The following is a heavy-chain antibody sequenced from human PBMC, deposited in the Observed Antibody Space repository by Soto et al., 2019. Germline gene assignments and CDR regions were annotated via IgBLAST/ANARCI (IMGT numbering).Heavy chain of an antibody. J-gene: IGHJ4*02. CDR2: TYYRSKWYN. Sequence: PSQTLSLTCAISGDSVSSNSAAWNWIRQSPSRGLEWLGRTYYRSKWYNDYAVSVKSRITINPDTSKNQFSLQLNSVTPEDAAVYYCARGTSSTAASGLLGAYYFDYWGQGTLVTVSS. CDR1: GDSVSSNSAA. CDR3: ARGTSSTAASGLLGAYYFDY. V-gene: IGHV6-1*01. D-gene: IGHD6-13*01.